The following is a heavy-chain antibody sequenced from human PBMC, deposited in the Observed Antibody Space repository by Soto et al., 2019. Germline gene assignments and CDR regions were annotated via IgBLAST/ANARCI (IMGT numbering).Heavy chain of an antibody. J-gene: IGHJ4*02. CDR1: GFTFSSYD. V-gene: IGHV3-64*01. Sequence: EVQLAESGGGMVQPGGSLRLSCVASGFTFSSYDMHWVRQAPGKGLEYVSSISSNGGTTYYGNSVKGRFTISRDNSKNTLYLQMGSLIAEDMAVYYCVRRVSGNYDYGGQGTLVTVSS. D-gene: IGHD3-10*01. CDR3: VRRVSGNYDY. CDR2: ISSNGGTT.